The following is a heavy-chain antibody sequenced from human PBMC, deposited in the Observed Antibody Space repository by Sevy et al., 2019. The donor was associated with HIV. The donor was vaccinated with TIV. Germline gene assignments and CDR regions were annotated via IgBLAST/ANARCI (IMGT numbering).Heavy chain of an antibody. CDR1: GGSVSSGSYY. D-gene: IGHD2-2*01. CDR2: IYDSGST. CDR3: ARERYCSSTSCYAVDNWFDP. V-gene: IGHV4-61*01. J-gene: IGHJ5*02. Sequence: SDTLSLTCTVSGGSVSSGSYYWSWIRQPPGKGLEWIGYIYDSGSTNYNPSLKSRVTISVDTSKNQFSLKLSSVTAADTAVYYCARERYCSSTSCYAVDNWFDPWGQGTLVTVSS.